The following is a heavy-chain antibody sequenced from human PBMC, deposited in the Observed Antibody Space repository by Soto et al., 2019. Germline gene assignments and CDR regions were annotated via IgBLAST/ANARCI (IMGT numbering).Heavy chain of an antibody. D-gene: IGHD6-13*01. V-gene: IGHV2-5*02. Sequence: QITLKESGPTLVKPTQTLTLTCTFSGFSLSTSGVGVGWIRQPPGKALEWLALIYWDDDKRYSPSLKSRLTITKDTSKNQVVLTMTNMDPVDTATYYCAHYKWGYSSSWSYFDYWGQGTLVTVSS. CDR3: AHYKWGYSSSWSYFDY. CDR1: GFSLSTSGVG. J-gene: IGHJ4*02. CDR2: IYWDDDK.